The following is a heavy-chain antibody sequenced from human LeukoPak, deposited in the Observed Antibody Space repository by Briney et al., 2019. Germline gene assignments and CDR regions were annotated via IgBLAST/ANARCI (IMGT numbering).Heavy chain of an antibody. CDR2: IGGSDGST. CDR1: GFTFSSYA. J-gene: IGHJ5*02. D-gene: IGHD2-2*01. CDR3: AKVGIPGVIRGWFDP. V-gene: IGHV3-23*01. Sequence: GGSLRLSCAASGFTFSSYAMSWVRQAPGQGLEWVSLIGGSDGSTYDADSVKGRFTISRDNSKNMLYLQMDSLRAEDTAVYHCAKVGIPGVIRGWFDPWGQGTLVTVSS.